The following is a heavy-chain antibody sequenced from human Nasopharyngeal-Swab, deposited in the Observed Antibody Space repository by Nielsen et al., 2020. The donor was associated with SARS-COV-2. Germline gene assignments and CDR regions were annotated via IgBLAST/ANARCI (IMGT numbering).Heavy chain of an antibody. J-gene: IGHJ6*02. D-gene: IGHD6-19*01. V-gene: IGHV1-8*01. Sequence: ASVKVSCKASGYTFTSYDINWVRQATGQGLEWMGWTNPNSGNTGYAQKFQGRVNMTRNTSISTAYMELSSLRSEDTAVYYCARGKAGALFYYYYGMDVWGQGTTVTVSS. CDR1: GYTFTSYD. CDR3: ARGKAGALFYYYYGMDV. CDR2: TNPNSGNT.